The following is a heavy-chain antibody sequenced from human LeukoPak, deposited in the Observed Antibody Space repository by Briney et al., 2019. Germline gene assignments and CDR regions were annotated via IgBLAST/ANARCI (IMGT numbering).Heavy chain of an antibody. CDR2: ISPSGGIT. D-gene: IGHD6-25*01. CDR3: AKDRGTSLCDAFDI. J-gene: IGHJ3*02. V-gene: IGHV3-23*01. Sequence: GGSLRLSCAASGFTFSSHGMNWVRQAPGKGLGWVSGISPSGGITYYTDSVKGRFTISRDNSKNTLYLQMNSLRAEDTAIYYCAKDRGTSLCDAFDIWGQGTMVTVSS. CDR1: GFTFSSHG.